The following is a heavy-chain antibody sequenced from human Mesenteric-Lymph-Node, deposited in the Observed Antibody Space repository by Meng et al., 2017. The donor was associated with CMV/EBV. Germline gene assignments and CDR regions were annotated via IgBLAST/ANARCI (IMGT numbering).Heavy chain of an antibody. CDR3: VRATAEYFQH. Sequence: GSLRLSCTVSGGSISSSSYYWGWIRQSPGKGLEWIGSIYYSGSTYYNPSLKSRVTISVDTSNNQFSLKMTSVSAADTAVYYCVRATAEYFQHWGQGTLVTVSS. J-gene: IGHJ1*01. CDR1: GGSISSSSYY. V-gene: IGHV4-39*07. D-gene: IGHD4-11*01. CDR2: IYYSGST.